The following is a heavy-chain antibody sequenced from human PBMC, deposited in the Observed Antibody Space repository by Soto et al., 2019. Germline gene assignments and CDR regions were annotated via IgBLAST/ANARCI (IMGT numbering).Heavy chain of an antibody. CDR1: GFTLSNFW. D-gene: IGHD4-17*01. V-gene: IGHV3-7*01. J-gene: IGHJ3*02. CDR2: IKQGGIEK. CDR3: LVTTSAFDI. Sequence: EVQLVESGGDLAQPGGSLRLSCAASGFTLSNFWVNWVRQAPGKGLEWVANIKQGGIEKNYVDSVKGRFTISRDDTKNSLFLQMNNLRAEDMAVYYCLVTTSAFDIWGRGTTVTVSS.